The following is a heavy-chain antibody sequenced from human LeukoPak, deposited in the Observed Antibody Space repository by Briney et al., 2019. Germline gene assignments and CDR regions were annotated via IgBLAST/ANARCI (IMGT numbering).Heavy chain of an antibody. CDR3: AKSPYDSSGYYMDY. CDR2: ISGSGVST. Sequence: PGGSLRLSCAASGFTFSGYAMSWVRQGPGKGLEWGSGISGSGVSTYYADSVKGRFTISRDNSKNTLYLQMTSLTAEATAVCYCAKSPYDSSGYYMDYWGQGTLVTVSS. CDR1: GFTFSGYA. J-gene: IGHJ4*02. V-gene: IGHV3-23*01. D-gene: IGHD3-22*01.